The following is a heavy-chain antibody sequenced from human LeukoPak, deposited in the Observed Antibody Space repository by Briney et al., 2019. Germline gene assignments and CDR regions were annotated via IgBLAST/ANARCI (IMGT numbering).Heavy chain of an antibody. CDR3: AKDQGGWYEYFQH. CDR1: GLTFSSYA. Sequence: GGSLRLSCAASGLTFSSYAMSWVRQAPGKGLEWVSAISGSGGSTYYADSVKGRFTISRDNSKNTLYLQMNSLRAEDTAVYYCAKDQGGWYEYFQHWGQGTLVTVSS. D-gene: IGHD6-19*01. CDR2: ISGSGGST. V-gene: IGHV3-23*01. J-gene: IGHJ1*01.